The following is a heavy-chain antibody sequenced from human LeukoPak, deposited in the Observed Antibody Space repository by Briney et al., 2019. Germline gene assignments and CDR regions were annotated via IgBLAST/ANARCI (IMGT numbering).Heavy chain of an antibody. CDR2: ISGSGADA. V-gene: IGHV3-23*01. CDR1: GFTFSSHA. CDR3: AKEGYQTGTTSKGYYDY. Sequence: GGSLRLSCAASGFTFSSHAMSWVRQAPGKGLEWVSAISGSGADAYYADSVKGRFTISRDNSKNTLSLQMNSLRAEDTAAYYCAKEGYQTGTTSKGYYDYWGQGTLVTVSS. D-gene: IGHD1-7*01. J-gene: IGHJ4*02.